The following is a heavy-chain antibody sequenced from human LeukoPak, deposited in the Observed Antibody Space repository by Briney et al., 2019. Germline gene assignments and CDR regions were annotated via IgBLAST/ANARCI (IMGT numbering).Heavy chain of an antibody. V-gene: IGHV3-74*01. CDR1: GFTFSMYW. D-gene: IGHD5-18*01. CDR3: AREHFGYSYEY. Sequence: PGGSLRLSCAASGFTFSMYWMHWVRQAPGEGRVCVARTKGDETSSNYGDSVKGRFTIFRDHAKNTVYLQMHSLRGEETAVYYCAREHFGYSYEYWGQGKLVTVSS. J-gene: IGHJ4*02. CDR2: TKGDETSS.